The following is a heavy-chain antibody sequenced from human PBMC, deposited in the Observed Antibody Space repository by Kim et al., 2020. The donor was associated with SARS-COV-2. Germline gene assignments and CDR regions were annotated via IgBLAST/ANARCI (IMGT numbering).Heavy chain of an antibody. J-gene: IGHJ4*02. CDR2: INHSGST. V-gene: IGHV4-34*01. CDR3: ARGAIRRYYDSSGYYRSDFDN. CDR1: GGSFSGYY. Sequence: SETLSLTCAVYGGSFSGYYWSWIRQPPGKGLEWIGEINHSGSTNYNPSLKSRVTISVDTSKNQFSLKLSSVTAADTAVYYCARGAIRRYYDSSGYYRSDFDNWGQGTMVTVSS. D-gene: IGHD3-22*01.